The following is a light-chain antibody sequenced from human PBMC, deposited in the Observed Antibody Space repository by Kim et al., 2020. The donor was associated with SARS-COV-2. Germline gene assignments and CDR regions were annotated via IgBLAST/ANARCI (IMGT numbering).Light chain of an antibody. Sequence: SSELTQDPAVSVALGQTVRITCQGDSLRSYYASWYQQKPGQAPVLVIYGKNNRTSGIPDLFSGSSSGNTASLIITGAQAEDEADYYCNSRDSSGNHVVFGGGTQLSVL. CDR2: GKN. V-gene: IGLV3-19*01. J-gene: IGLJ2*01. CDR3: NSRDSSGNHVV. CDR1: SLRSYY.